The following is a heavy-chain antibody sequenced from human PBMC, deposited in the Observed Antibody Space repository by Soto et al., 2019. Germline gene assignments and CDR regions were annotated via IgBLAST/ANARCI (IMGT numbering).Heavy chain of an antibody. Sequence: EVHLVESGGGLVKPGGSLRLTCAGSGFSFSDYTMNWVRQAPGKGLEWVSSISRGSDYIFYADTVKGRFTISRDNARNSLYLQIGSLRAEDTAVYYCAKDSGCVNNACAYDPWGQGTLISVSS. J-gene: IGHJ5*02. CDR1: GFSFSDYT. D-gene: IGHD1-20*01. CDR2: ISRGSDYI. V-gene: IGHV3-21*01. CDR3: AKDSGCVNNACAYDP.